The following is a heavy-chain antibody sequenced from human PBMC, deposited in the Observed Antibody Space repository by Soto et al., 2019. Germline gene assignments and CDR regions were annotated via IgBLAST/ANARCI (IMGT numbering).Heavy chain of an antibody. CDR1: GFTFTTYW. V-gene: IGHV3-7*03. D-gene: IGHD3-10*01. J-gene: IGHJ4*02. CDR2: IRQDGGAQ. CDR3: VRGVHGSGSDLGSY. Sequence: EVPLVESGGGLAQPGGSLRLSCVASGFTFTTYWMSWVRQAPGKGLEWVANIRQDGGAQYYVDSVKGRFTISRDNAKNSVYLQMGSRRAEDTAVYYCVRGVHGSGSDLGSYWGQGILFTVSS.